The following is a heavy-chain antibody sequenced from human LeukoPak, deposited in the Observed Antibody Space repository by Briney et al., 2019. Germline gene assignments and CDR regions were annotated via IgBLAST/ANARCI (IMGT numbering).Heavy chain of an antibody. CDR2: IYHSGST. D-gene: IGHD3-22*01. J-gene: IGHJ6*03. CDR3: ARDRYYYDSSGYIRMDV. V-gene: IGHV4-4*02. Sequence: SGTLSLTCAVSGGSISSSNWWSWVRQPPGKGLEWIGEIYHSGSTNYNPSLKSRVTISVDTSKNQFSLKLSSVTAADTAVYYCARDRYYYDSSGYIRMDVWGKGTTVTISS. CDR1: GGSISSSNW.